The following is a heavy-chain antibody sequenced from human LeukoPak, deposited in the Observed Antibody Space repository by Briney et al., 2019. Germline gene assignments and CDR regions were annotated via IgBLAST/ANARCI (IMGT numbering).Heavy chain of an antibody. CDR3: ASAKYYDSSGYLAGCFDY. D-gene: IGHD3-22*01. CDR1: GYTFTGYY. V-gene: IGHV1-2*06. J-gene: IGHJ4*02. Sequence: ASVKVPCKASGYTFTGYYMHWVRQAPGQGLEWMGRINPNSGGTNYAQKFQGRVTMTRDTSISTAYMELSRLRSDDTAVYYCASAKYYDSSGYLAGCFDYWGQGTLVTVSS. CDR2: INPNSGGT.